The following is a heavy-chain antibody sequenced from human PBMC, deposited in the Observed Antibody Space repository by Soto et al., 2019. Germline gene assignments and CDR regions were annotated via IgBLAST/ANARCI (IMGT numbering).Heavy chain of an antibody. Sequence: NPSETLSLTCTVSGGSISSSSYYWGWIRQPPGKGLEWIGSIYYSGSTYYNPSLKSRVTISVDTSKNQFSLKLSSVTAADTAVYYCARHVLRWLDYWGQGTLVTVSS. J-gene: IGHJ4*02. CDR3: ARHVLRWLDY. CDR1: GGSISSSSYY. V-gene: IGHV4-39*01. CDR2: IYYSGST. D-gene: IGHD4-17*01.